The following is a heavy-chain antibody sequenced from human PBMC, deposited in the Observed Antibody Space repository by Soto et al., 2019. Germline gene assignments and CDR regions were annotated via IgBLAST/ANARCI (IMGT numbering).Heavy chain of an antibody. J-gene: IGHJ4*02. Sequence: DVQLVESGGGLVRPGGSLRLSCTASGFTFSEYSMSWVRQAPGKGLEWVSSITHSVTYVYYADSVKCRFTISRDSASNSLFLQMTSVRAEDTAVYHCASARGNDWYSDYWGQGTLVTVSS. CDR2: ITHSVTYV. CDR1: GFTFSEYS. D-gene: IGHD5-12*01. V-gene: IGHV3-21*01. CDR3: ASARGNDWYSDY.